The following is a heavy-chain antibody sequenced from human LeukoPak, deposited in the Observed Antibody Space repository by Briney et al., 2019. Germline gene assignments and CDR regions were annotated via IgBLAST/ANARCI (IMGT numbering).Heavy chain of an antibody. J-gene: IGHJ6*03. CDR1: GFTFSSYA. Sequence: GGSLRLSCAASGFTFSSYAMSWVRQAPGKGLEWVSSISGSGVSTYYADSVQGRFTISRDNSKSALYLQMNSLRAEDTAVYYCAKGLIAVAGTRFAGGYMDVWGRGTTVTVSS. CDR3: AKGLIAVAGTRFAGGYMDV. CDR2: ISGSGVST. V-gene: IGHV3-23*01. D-gene: IGHD6-19*01.